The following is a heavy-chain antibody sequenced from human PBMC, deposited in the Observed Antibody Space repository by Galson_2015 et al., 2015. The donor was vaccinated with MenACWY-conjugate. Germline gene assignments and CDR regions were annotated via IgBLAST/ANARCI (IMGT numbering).Heavy chain of an antibody. CDR1: GFTFSSYS. J-gene: IGHJ4*02. CDR3: ARDVGVYDGANSRGFDY. Sequence: SLRLSCAASGFTFSSYSMNWVRQAPGKGLEWVSSISSSSSYIYYADSVKGRFTISRDNAKNSLYLQMNSLRAEDTAVYYCARDVGVYDGANSRGFDYWGQGTLVTVSS. D-gene: IGHD5/OR15-5a*01. V-gene: IGHV3-21*01. CDR2: ISSSSSYI.